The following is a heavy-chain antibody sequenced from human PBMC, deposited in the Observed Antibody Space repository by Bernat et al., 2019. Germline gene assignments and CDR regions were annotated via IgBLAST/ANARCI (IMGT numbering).Heavy chain of an antibody. Sequence: QVQLVQSGAEVKKPGSSVKVSCKASGGTFSSYAISWVRQAPGQGLEWMGGIIPIFGTANYAQKFQGRVTITADKSTSTAYMELSSLRSEDTAVYYCARGFTMVRGVIHSFDYWGKGTTVTVSS. CDR3: ARGFTMVRGVIHSFDY. CDR2: IIPIFGTA. D-gene: IGHD3-10*01. J-gene: IGHJ4*03. V-gene: IGHV1-69*06. CDR1: GGTFSSYA.